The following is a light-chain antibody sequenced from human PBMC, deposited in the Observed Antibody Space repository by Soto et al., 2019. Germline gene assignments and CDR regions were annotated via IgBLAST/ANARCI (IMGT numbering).Light chain of an antibody. CDR3: QQYNKWLPYT. J-gene: IGKJ2*01. V-gene: IGKV3-15*01. Sequence: EIVMTQSPATLSVSPGERATLSCRASQSVSSNLAWYQQKPGQAPRLLIYGASTRATGSPARFSGNGSGTEVTLTISSLQSEDFAVYYCQQYNKWLPYTFGQGTKLEIK. CDR1: QSVSSN. CDR2: GAS.